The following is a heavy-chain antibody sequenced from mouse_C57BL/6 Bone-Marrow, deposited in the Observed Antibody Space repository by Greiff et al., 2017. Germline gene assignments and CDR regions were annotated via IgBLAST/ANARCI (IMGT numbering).Heavy chain of an antibody. D-gene: IGHD1-1*01. V-gene: IGHV1-64*01. CDR2: IHPNSGST. J-gene: IGHJ4*01. CDR1: GYTFTSYC. CDR3: ARCITTMDY. Sequence: VQLQQSGAELVKPGASVKLSCTASGYTFTSYCMHWVKQRPGQGLEWIGIIHPNSGSTNYNEKFKSKATLTVDKSSSTAYMQLSSLTSEDSAVYYCARCITTMDYWGQGTSVTVSS.